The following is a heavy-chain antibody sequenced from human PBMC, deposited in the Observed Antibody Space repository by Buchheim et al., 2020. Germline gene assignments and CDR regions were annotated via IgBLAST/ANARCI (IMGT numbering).Heavy chain of an antibody. CDR1: GGSISSGDYY. V-gene: IGHV4-30-4*01. D-gene: IGHD1-14*01. CDR2: IYYSWTT. CDR3: ARDLVSGVGQHWYFDL. J-gene: IGHJ2*01. Sequence: QVQLQESGPGLVKPSQTLSLTCTVSGGSISSGDYYWSWIRQPPGKGLEWIGYIYYSWTTYYTPSLNSRITISVDTSKNQFTLKLSSVTAADTAVYSCARDLVSGVGQHWYFDLWGRGTL.